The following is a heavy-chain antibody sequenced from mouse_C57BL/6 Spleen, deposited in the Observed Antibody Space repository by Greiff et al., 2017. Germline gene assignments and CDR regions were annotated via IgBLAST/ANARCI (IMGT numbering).Heavy chain of an antibody. CDR2: ISDGGSYT. V-gene: IGHV5-4*01. Sequence: EVQLVESGGGLVKPGGSLKLSCAASGFTFSSYAMSWVRQTPDKRLEWVATISDGGSYTYYPDNVKGRFTISRDNAKNNLYLQMSHLKSEDTAMYYCAREEPSYGTYFDYWGQGTTLTVSS. J-gene: IGHJ2*01. CDR1: GFTFSSYA. CDR3: AREEPSYGTYFDY. D-gene: IGHD1-1*01.